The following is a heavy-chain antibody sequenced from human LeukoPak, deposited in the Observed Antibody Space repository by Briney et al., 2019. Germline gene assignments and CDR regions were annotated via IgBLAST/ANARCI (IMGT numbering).Heavy chain of an antibody. CDR3: AKGKLWGD. Sequence: GGSLRLSCAASGFTFDDYAMHWVRQAPGKGLEWVSLISGDGGSTYYADSVKGRFTISRDNSKNSLYLQMNSLRTEDTASYYCAKGKLWGDWGQGTLVTVSS. D-gene: IGHD5-18*01. J-gene: IGHJ4*02. CDR2: ISGDGGST. CDR1: GFTFDDYA. V-gene: IGHV3-43*02.